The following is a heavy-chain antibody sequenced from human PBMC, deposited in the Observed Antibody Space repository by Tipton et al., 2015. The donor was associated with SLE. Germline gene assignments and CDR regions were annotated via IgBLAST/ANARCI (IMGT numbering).Heavy chain of an antibody. V-gene: IGHV5-51*03. CDR1: GYIFSTYW. CDR2: IHPGDSDS. Sequence: QLVQSGAEVKKPGESLKISCKGSGYIFSTYWIGWVRQMPGKGLEWMGIIHPGDSDSKYSPSFQGQVTMSADKSINTAYLQWSSLKTSDTAMYYCATTTIVGVITLDNWGQGTPVTVSS. D-gene: IGHD3-3*02. CDR3: ATTTIVGVITLDN. J-gene: IGHJ4*02.